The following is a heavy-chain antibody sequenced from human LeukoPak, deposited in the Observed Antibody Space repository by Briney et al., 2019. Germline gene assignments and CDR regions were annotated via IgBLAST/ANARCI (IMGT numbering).Heavy chain of an antibody. J-gene: IGHJ4*02. CDR1: GYTFTSYG. V-gene: IGHV1-69*13. CDR2: IIPIFGTA. D-gene: IGHD3-9*01. Sequence: ASVKVSCKASGYTFTSYGISWVRQAPGQGLEWMGGIIPIFGTANYAQKFQGRVTITADESTSTAYMELSSLRSEDTAVYYCARGTYYDILTGPPVDYWGQGTLVTVSS. CDR3: ARGTYYDILTGPPVDY.